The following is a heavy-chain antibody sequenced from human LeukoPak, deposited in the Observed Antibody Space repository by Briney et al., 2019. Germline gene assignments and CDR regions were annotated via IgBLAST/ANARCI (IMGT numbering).Heavy chain of an antibody. CDR1: GGSISSSSYY. V-gene: IGHV4-39*07. D-gene: IGHD2-2*01. J-gene: IGHJ4*02. Sequence: SETLSLTCTVSGGSISSSSYYWGWIRQPPGKGLEWIGSIYYRGSTYYNPSLKSRVTISVDTSKNQFSLKLSSVTAADTAVYYCARSPPDCYCSSTSCYQYYFDYWGQGTLVTVSS. CDR3: ARSPPDCYCSSTSCYQYYFDY. CDR2: IYYRGST.